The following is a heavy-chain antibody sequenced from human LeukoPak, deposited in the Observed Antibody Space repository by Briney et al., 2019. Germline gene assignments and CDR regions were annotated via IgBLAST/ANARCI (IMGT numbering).Heavy chain of an antibody. D-gene: IGHD6-6*01. CDR3: ARDPYSSTWSYGMDV. Sequence: GGSLRLSCAASGFTFSSYWMSWVRQAPGKGLEKVANIKQDGRDEVYVDSVKSRFTISRDNAKSSLFLQMNTPTAEATAMYYCARDPYSSTWSYGMDVWGQGTTVTVSS. CDR2: IKQDGRDE. V-gene: IGHV3-7*05. CDR1: GFTFSSYW. J-gene: IGHJ6*02.